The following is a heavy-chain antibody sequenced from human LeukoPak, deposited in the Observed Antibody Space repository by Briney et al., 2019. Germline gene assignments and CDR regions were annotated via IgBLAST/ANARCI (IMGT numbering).Heavy chain of an antibody. CDR2: INHSGTT. CDR3: AIGYSSSSRENWFDP. J-gene: IGHJ5*02. CDR1: GGSFSAYY. D-gene: IGHD6-6*01. Sequence: PSETLSLTCAVYGGSFSAYYWSWVRQPPGKGLEWIGEINHSGTTNYNPSLKSRVTISVDTSKNQFSLKLSSVTAADTAVYYCAIGYSSSSRENWFDPWGQGTLVTVSS. V-gene: IGHV4-34*01.